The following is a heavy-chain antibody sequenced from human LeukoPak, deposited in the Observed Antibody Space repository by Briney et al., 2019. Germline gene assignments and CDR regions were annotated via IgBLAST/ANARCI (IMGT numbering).Heavy chain of an antibody. V-gene: IGHV1-46*01. Sequence: ASVTVSFKASGYTFTSYYMHWVRQAPGQGLEWMGIINPSGGSTSYAQKFQGRVTMTRDMSTSTVYMELSSLRSEDTAVYYCARGGSSSLVIDYWGQGTLVTVSS. J-gene: IGHJ4*02. CDR1: GYTFTSYY. CDR2: INPSGGST. D-gene: IGHD6-6*01. CDR3: ARGGSSSLVIDY.